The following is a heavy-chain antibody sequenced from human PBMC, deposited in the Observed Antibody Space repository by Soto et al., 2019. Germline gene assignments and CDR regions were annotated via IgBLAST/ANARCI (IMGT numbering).Heavy chain of an antibody. CDR3: ARPHYDFWSGYYNNWFDP. CDR2: IYPGDSDT. CDR1: GYSFTSYW. J-gene: IGHJ5*02. Sequence: EVQLVQSGAEVKKPGESLKISCKGSGYSFTSYWIGWVRQMPGKGLEWMGIIYPGDSDTRYSPSFQGQVTISADKSISTAYLQWSSLKASDTAMYYCARPHYDFWSGYYNNWFDPWGQGTLVTVSS. V-gene: IGHV5-51*01. D-gene: IGHD3-3*01.